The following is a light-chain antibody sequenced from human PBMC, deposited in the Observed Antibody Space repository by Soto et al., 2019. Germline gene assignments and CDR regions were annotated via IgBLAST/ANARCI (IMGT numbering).Light chain of an antibody. CDR3: QQYDVHPKT. CDR2: DAS. V-gene: IGKV1-5*01. CDR1: QAILTY. J-gene: IGKJ1*01. Sequence: DIHLTQSPSSLSAAVGDRVTITCRASQAILTYLNWLQQTPGKAPKVLISDASRLETGVPSRFSGSGYGTDFTLTITSLQTDDFGTYHCQQYDVHPKTFGQGTKVDIK.